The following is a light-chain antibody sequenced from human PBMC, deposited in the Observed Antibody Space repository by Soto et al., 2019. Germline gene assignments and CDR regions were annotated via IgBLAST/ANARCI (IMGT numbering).Light chain of an antibody. J-gene: IGLJ1*01. V-gene: IGLV2-11*01. CDR1: RSDVGGYNY. CDR3: CSYAGSYIYV. CDR2: DVT. Sequence: QSALTQPRSVSGSPGQSVTISCTGTRSDVGGYNYVSWYQQHPGKAPKLIIYDVTKRPSGVPDRFSGSKSGNTASLTISGLQAEDEADYYCCSYAGSYIYVFGTGTKVTVL.